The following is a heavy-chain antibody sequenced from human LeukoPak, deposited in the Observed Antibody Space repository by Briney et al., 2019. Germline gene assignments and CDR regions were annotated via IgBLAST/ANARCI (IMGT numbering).Heavy chain of an antibody. CDR2: INPSGGST. D-gene: IGHD3-22*01. CDR1: GYTFTSYY. J-gene: IGHJ2*01. Sequence: ASVKVSCKASGYTFTSYYMHWVRQAPGQGLEWMGIINPSGGSTSYAQKFQGRVTMTRDMSTSTVYMELSSLRAEDTAVYYCARDLHLLQLDLGGRGTLVTVSA. CDR3: ARDLHLLQLDL. V-gene: IGHV1-46*01.